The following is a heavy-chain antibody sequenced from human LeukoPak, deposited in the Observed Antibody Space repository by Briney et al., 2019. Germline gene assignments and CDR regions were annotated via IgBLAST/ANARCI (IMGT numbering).Heavy chain of an antibody. J-gene: IGHJ4*02. D-gene: IGHD2-15*01. CDR1: GFTYSRHW. V-gene: IGHV3-21*01. Sequence: GSLRLSCAASGFTYSRHWMSWVRQAPGKGLEWVSSISSSSSYIYYADSVKGRFTISRDNAKNSLYLQMNSLRAEDTAVYYCARKGGGLDYWGQGTLVTVSS. CDR2: ISSSSSYI. CDR3: ARKGGGLDY.